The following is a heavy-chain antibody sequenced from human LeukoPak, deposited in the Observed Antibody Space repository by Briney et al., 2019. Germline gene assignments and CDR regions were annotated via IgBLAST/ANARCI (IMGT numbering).Heavy chain of an antibody. CDR1: GGSISSYY. J-gene: IGHJ3*02. CDR3: ARESEYYYDSGDAFDI. V-gene: IGHV4-59*12. CDR2: IYYSGST. D-gene: IGHD3-22*01. Sequence: SETLSLTCTVSGGSISSYYWSWIRQPPGKGLEWVGYIYYSGSTYYNPSLKSRVTISVDTSKNQFSLKLSSVTAADTAVYYCARESEYYYDSGDAFDIWGQGTMVTVSS.